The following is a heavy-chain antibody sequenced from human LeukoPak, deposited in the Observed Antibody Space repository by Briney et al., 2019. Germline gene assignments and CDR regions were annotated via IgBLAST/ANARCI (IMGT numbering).Heavy chain of an antibody. Sequence: SETLSLTCTVSGGSISSYYWSWIRQPPGKGLGWIGYIYYSGSTNYNPSLKSRVAISVDTSKNQFSLKLSSVTAADTAVYYCATTSTGDYYYYYMDVWGKGTTVTVSS. CDR2: IYYSGST. D-gene: IGHD2-8*02. J-gene: IGHJ6*03. V-gene: IGHV4-59*01. CDR1: GGSISSYY. CDR3: ATTSTGDYYYYYMDV.